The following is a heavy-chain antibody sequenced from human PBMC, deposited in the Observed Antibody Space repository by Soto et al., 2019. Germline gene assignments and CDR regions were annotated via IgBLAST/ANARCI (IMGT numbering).Heavy chain of an antibody. CDR3: ARDGGGYYYDSSGYPGY. CDR2: IWYDGSNK. J-gene: IGHJ4*02. Sequence: LRLSCAASGFTFSSYGMHWVRQAPGKGLEWVAVIWYDGSNKYYADSVKGRFTISRDNSKNTLYLQMNSLRAEDTAVYYCARDGGGYYYDSSGYPGYWGQGTLVTVSS. V-gene: IGHV3-33*01. D-gene: IGHD3-22*01. CDR1: GFTFSSYG.